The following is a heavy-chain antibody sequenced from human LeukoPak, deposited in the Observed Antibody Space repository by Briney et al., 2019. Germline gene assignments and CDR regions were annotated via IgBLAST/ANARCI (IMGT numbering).Heavy chain of an antibody. CDR1: GGSFSGYY. CDR2: INHSGST. Sequence: SETLSLTCAVYGGSFSGYYWSWIRQPPGKGLEWIGEINHSGSTNYNPSLKSRVTISVDTSKNQFSLKLSSVTAADTAVYYRARRDYYGSGSYYRSYYYYGMDVWGQGTTVTVSS. CDR3: ARRDYYGSGSYYRSYYYYGMDV. D-gene: IGHD3-10*01. J-gene: IGHJ6*02. V-gene: IGHV4-34*01.